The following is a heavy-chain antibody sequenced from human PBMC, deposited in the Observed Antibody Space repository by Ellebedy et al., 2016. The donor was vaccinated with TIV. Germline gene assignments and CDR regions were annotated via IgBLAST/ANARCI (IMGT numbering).Heavy chain of an antibody. Sequence: SETLSLXXTVSGGSISSSSYYWGWIRQPPGKGLEWIGSIYYSGSTYYNPSLKSRVTISVDTSKNQFSLKLSSVTAADTAVYYCARGGIAARFDYWGQGTLVTVSS. V-gene: IGHV4-39*07. CDR1: GGSISSSSYY. J-gene: IGHJ4*02. CDR3: ARGGIAARFDY. D-gene: IGHD6-6*01. CDR2: IYYSGST.